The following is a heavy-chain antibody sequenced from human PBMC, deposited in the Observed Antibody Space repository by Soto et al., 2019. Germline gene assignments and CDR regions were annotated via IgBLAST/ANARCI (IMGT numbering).Heavy chain of an antibody. Sequence: SETLSLTCTASGGSLSSYYWSWIRQPPGKELEWLGEIYHTGSTNYNPSLKNRVTISVDKSKNQFSLRLFSVTAADTAVYYCGAHAGATYAPLDYWGRGTLVTVSS. CDR2: IYHTGST. CDR3: GAHAGATYAPLDY. CDR1: GGSLSSYY. V-gene: IGHV4-59*12. D-gene: IGHD1-26*01. J-gene: IGHJ4*02.